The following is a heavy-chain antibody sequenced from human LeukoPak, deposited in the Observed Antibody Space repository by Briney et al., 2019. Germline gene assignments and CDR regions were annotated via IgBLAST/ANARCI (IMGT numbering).Heavy chain of an antibody. D-gene: IGHD5-18*01. J-gene: IGHJ4*02. V-gene: IGHV4-34*01. Sequence: PSETLSLTCAVYGGSFSGYYWSWIRQPPGKGLEWIGEINHSGSTNYNPSLKSRVTISVDTSKNQFSLKLSSVTAADTAVYYCARGGDSYGYRVFDYWGQGTLVTVSS. CDR2: INHSGST. CDR1: GGSFSGYY. CDR3: ARGGDSYGYRVFDY.